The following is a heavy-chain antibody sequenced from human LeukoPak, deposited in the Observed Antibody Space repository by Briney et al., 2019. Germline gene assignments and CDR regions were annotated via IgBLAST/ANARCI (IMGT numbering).Heavy chain of an antibody. J-gene: IGHJ4*02. CDR3: ARLKYDSSGHPLDY. V-gene: IGHV5-10-1*01. CDR1: GYSFTNYW. Sequence: GESLKISCQGSGYSFTNYWITWVRQMPGKGLEWMGRIDPSDSYTNYSPSFQGHVSIAADKSISTVYLQWSSLKASGTAMYYCARLKYDSSGHPLDYWGQGTLVTVSS. D-gene: IGHD3-22*01. CDR2: IDPSDSYT.